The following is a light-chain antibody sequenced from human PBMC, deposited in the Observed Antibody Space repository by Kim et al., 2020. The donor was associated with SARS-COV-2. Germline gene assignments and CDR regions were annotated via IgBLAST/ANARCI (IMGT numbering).Light chain of an antibody. CDR3: QQYYSTPYS. CDR2: WAS. V-gene: IGKV4-1*01. Sequence: RATISCKSSQSVLYSSNNHNYLGWYPQKPGQPPKLLIYWASTRESGVPNRFSGSGSGTDFTLTISSLQAEDVAVYYCQQYYSTPYSFGQGTKLEI. J-gene: IGKJ2*03. CDR1: QSVLYSSNNHNY.